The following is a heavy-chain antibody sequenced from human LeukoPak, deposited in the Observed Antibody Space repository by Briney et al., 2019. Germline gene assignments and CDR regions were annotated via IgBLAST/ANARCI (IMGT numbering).Heavy chain of an antibody. D-gene: IGHD6-13*01. V-gene: IGHV3-23*01. CDR1: GFTFSTYT. J-gene: IGHJ6*02. CDR3: AKMSSSWTYYYGMDV. Sequence: GGSLRLSCAASGFTFSTYTMSWVRQAPGKGLEWVSGISGSGGSTYYADSVKGRFTISRDNSKNTLYLQLNSLRAEDTAVYYCAKMSSSWTYYYGMDVWGQGTTVTVSS. CDR2: ISGSGGST.